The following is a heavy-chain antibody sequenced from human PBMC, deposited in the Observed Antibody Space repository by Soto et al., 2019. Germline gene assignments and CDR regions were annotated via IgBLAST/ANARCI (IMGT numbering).Heavy chain of an antibody. V-gene: IGHV4-34*01. CDR1: GGSFSGYY. J-gene: IGHJ5*02. D-gene: IGHD2-2*01. Sequence: QVQLQQWGAGLLKPSETLSLTCAVYGGSFSGYYWSWIRQPPGKGLEWLGEINHSGSTNYNPSLKSRVTISVDTSKNQFSLKLSSVTAADTAVYYCAREGDYCSSTSCYHQHAQFYPWGQGTLVTVSS. CDR2: INHSGST. CDR3: AREGDYCSSTSCYHQHAQFYP.